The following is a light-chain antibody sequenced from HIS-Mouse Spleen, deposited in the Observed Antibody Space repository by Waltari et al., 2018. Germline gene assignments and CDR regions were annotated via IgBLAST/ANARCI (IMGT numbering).Light chain of an antibody. Sequence: SYELTQPPSVSVSPGQTARITCSGSLLPPKYAYWYQQKSGQAPVLVIYEDSKRPSGIPERFSGSSSGTMATLTISGAQVEDEADYYCYSTDSSGNHRVFGGGTKLTVL. J-gene: IGLJ2*01. CDR2: EDS. CDR1: LLPPKY. CDR3: YSTDSSGNHRV. V-gene: IGLV3-10*01.